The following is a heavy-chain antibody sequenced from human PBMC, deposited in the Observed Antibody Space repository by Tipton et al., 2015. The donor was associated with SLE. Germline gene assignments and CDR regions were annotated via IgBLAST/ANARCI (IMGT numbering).Heavy chain of an antibody. CDR2: IDPSDSYT. CDR1: GYSFTSYW. J-gene: IGHJ6*03. CDR3: ARRASYYGSGSTYFYYYYMDV. V-gene: IGHV5-10-1*01. Sequence: VQLVQSGAEVKKPGESLRISCKGSGYSFTSYWISWVRQMPGKGLEWMGRIDPSDSYTNYSPSFQGHVTISADKSISTAYLQWRSLKASDTAMYYCARRASYYGSGSTYFYYYYMDVWGKGTTVTVSS. D-gene: IGHD3-10*01.